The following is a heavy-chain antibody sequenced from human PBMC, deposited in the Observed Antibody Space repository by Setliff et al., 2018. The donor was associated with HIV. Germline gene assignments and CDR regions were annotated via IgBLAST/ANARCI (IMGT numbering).Heavy chain of an antibody. CDR2: IYTSGST. J-gene: IGHJ6*03. D-gene: IGHD6-19*01. CDR3: ARGGRYSSGANYYYYYMDV. CDR1: GGSISNGYYY. Sequence: SETLSLTCTVSGGSISNGYYYWSWIRQPAGKGLEWIGHIYTSGSTKYNPSLKSRVTISVDTSKNQFSLKLSSVTAADTAVYYCARGGRYSSGANYYYYYMDVWGKGTTVTVSS. V-gene: IGHV4-61*09.